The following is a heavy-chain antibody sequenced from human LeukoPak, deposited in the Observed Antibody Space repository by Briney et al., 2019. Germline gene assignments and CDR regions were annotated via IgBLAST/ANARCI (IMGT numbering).Heavy chain of an antibody. CDR1: GFTFSSYA. V-gene: IGHV3-30-3*01. CDR2: ISYDGSNK. J-gene: IGHJ4*02. D-gene: IGHD6-6*01. Sequence: PGRSLRLSCAASGFTFSSYAMHWVRQAPGKGPEWVAVISYDGSNKYYADSVKGRLTISRDNSKNTLYLQMNSLRAEDTAVYYCAREVGSSSALDYWGQGTLVTVSS. CDR3: AREVGSSSALDY.